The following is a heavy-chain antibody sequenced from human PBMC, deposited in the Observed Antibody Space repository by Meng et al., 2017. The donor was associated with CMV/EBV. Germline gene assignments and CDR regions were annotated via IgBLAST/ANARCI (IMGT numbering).Heavy chain of an antibody. CDR3: ATNAYVVVPAATDYFDY. V-gene: IGHV3-48*03. Sequence: GGPLRLSCAASGFTFSSYEMNWVRQAPGKGLEWVSYISSSGSTIYYADSVKGRFTISRDNAKNSLYLQMNSLRAEDTAVYYCATNAYVVVPAATDYFDYWGQGTLVT. D-gene: IGHD2-2*01. CDR1: GFTFSSYE. J-gene: IGHJ4*02. CDR2: ISSSGSTI.